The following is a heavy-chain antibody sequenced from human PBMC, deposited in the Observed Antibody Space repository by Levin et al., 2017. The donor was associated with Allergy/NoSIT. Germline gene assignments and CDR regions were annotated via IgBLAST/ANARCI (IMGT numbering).Heavy chain of an antibody. Sequence: GASVKVSCKASGYTFTSYYIHWVRQAPGQGLEWMGVINPSGGSTSYAQKFQGRVTMTRDTSTSTVYMELSSLRSEDTAVYYCARATAMVTIKSLSPTDIWGQGTTVTVSS. J-gene: IGHJ6*02. CDR2: INPSGGST. CDR1: GYTFTSYY. V-gene: IGHV1-46*01. D-gene: IGHD5-18*01. CDR3: ARATAMVTIKSLSPTDI.